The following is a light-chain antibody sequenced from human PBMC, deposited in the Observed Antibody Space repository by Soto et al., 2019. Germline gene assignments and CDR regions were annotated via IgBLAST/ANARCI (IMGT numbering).Light chain of an antibody. V-gene: IGKV1-5*03. J-gene: IGKJ1*01. CDR1: QSISRQ. Sequence: DIQMTQSPSTMSASEGDRVSITCRASQSISRQLAWYQQKPGKAPNLLIYQASNLKTGVTTRFTGSGSGTEFTLTISSLQPDDLATYYGLQYQSYWTFGQGNKVEVK. CDR2: QAS. CDR3: LQYQSYWT.